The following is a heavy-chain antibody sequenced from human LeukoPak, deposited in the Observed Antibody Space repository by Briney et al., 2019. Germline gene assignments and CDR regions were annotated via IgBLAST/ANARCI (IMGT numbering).Heavy chain of an antibody. V-gene: IGHV3-7*03. CDR3: AKDLGTSPPEYYFDY. CDR2: IKQDGSEK. J-gene: IGHJ4*02. CDR1: GFTFSNYW. Sequence: GGSLRLSCAASGFTFSNYWMSWVRQAPGKGLEWVANIKQDGSEKFYVDSVKGRFTISRDNAKNSLYLQMNSLRAEDTAVYYCAKDLGTSPPEYYFDYWGQGTLVTVSS.